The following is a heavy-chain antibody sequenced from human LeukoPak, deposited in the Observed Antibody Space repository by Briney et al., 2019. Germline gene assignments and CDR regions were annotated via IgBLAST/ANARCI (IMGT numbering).Heavy chain of an antibody. D-gene: IGHD3-10*01. CDR2: ITYDGKNK. J-gene: IGHJ4*02. V-gene: IGHV3-30*04. CDR3: ARDAGYGSGIYIDH. Sequence: GGSLRLSCVASEFTFSTYSMHWVRQAPGKGLEWVVVITYDGKNKYYADSVKGRFTISRDNSGNTVHLQMNSLRPEDTAVYYCARDAGYGSGIYIDHWGQGALVTVSS. CDR1: EFTFSTYS.